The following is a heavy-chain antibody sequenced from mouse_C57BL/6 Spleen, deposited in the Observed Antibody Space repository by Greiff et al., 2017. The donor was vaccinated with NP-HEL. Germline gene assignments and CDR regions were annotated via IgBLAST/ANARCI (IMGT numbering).Heavy chain of an antibody. CDR3: AREADITDYAMDY. J-gene: IGHJ4*01. CDR1: GYTFTSYT. Sequence: QVQLQQSGAELARPGASVKMSCKASGYTFTSYTMHWVKQRPGQGLEWIGYINPSSGYTKYNQKFKDKATLTADKSSSTAYMQLSSLTSEDSAFYYCAREADITDYAMDYWGQGTSVTVSS. D-gene: IGHD1-1*01. V-gene: IGHV1-4*01. CDR2: INPSSGYT.